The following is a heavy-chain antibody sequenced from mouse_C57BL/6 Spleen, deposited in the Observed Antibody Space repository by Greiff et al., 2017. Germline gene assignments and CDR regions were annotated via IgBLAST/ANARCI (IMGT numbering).Heavy chain of an antibody. CDR2: IHPNSGST. J-gene: IGHJ4*01. CDR1: GYTFTSYG. CDR3: ARGAMDY. Sequence: QVQLQQPGAELVKPGASVKLSCKASGYTFTSYGMHWVKQRPGQGLEWIGMIHPNSGSTNYNEKFKSKDTLTVDNSSSTAYMQHSSLTTEDSAVYYCARGAMDYWGQGTSVTVSS. V-gene: IGHV1-64*01.